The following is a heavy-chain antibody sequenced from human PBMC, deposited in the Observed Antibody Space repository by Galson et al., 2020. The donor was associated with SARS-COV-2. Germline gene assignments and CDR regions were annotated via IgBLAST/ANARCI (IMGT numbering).Heavy chain of an antibody. Sequence: AGSLRLSCAASGFTFSNAWMSWVRQAPGKGLEWVGRIKSKTDGGTTDYAAPVKGRFTISRDDSKNTLYLQMNSLKTEDTAVYYCTTDVGATFLISSVDIWGQGTLVTVSS. J-gene: IGHJ3*02. CDR1: GFTFSNAW. V-gene: IGHV3-15*01. CDR3: TTDVGATFLISSVDI. CDR2: IKSKTDGGTT. D-gene: IGHD1-26*01.